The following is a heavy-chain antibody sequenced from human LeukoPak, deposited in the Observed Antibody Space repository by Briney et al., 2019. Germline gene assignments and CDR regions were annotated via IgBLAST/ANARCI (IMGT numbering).Heavy chain of an antibody. CDR1: GGSVNSGSYY. D-gene: IGHD6-19*01. CDR3: ARSLAVAPFRNYYYYGMDV. CDR2: IYYSGST. J-gene: IGHJ6*02. Sequence: SETLSLTCTVSGGSVNSGSYYWNWIRQPPGKGLEWIGYIYYSGSTNYNPSLKSRVTISVDTSKNQFSLKLSSVTAADTAVYYCARSLAVAPFRNYYYYGMDVWGQGTTVTVSS. V-gene: IGHV4-61*01.